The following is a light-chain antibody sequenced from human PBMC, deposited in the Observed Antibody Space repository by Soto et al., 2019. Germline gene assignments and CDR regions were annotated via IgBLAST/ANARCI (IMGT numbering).Light chain of an antibody. CDR3: QQYEAVVT. CDR2: GAS. J-gene: IGKJ1*01. V-gene: IGKV3-20*01. CDR1: QSLTNNY. Sequence: EIVLTQSPGTLSLSPVERATLSFRASQSLTNNYFAWYQQKPGRALRLLIDGASTRATGIPDRFSGSGSGTDFTLTISRLEPEDVAVYYCQQYEAVVTFGQGTKVDIK.